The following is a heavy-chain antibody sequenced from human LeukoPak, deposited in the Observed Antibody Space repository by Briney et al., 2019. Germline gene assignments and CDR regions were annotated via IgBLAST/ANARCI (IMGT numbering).Heavy chain of an antibody. Sequence: SETLSLTCTVSGGSISSYYWSWIRQPPGKGLEWIGYIYYSGSTNYNPSLKSRVTISVDTSKNQFSLKLSSVTAADTAVYYCARLGYSSGWYVNPYYFDYWGQGTLVTVSS. J-gene: IGHJ4*02. D-gene: IGHD6-19*01. CDR3: ARLGYSSGWYVNPYYFDY. CDR1: GGSISSYY. V-gene: IGHV4-59*08. CDR2: IYYSGST.